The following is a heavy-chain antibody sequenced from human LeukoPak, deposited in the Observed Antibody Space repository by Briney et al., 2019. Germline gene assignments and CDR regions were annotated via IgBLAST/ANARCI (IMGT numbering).Heavy chain of an antibody. J-gene: IGHJ4*02. Sequence: GTSLRLSCAESGLTFRNYGMHWVRQAPGKGLEWVAIIWYDGSNKYYADSVKGRFTISKDNSNNMLYLQMNSLRVEDTAVYYCATSDPGIAVALWGQGTPVTVSS. CDR2: IWYDGSNK. CDR1: GLTFRNYG. V-gene: IGHV3-33*01. D-gene: IGHD6-19*01. CDR3: ATSDPGIAVAL.